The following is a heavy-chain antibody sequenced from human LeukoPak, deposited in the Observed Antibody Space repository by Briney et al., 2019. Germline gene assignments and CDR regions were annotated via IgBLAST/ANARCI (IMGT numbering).Heavy chain of an antibody. Sequence: GGSLRLSCAASGFTFSSYSMSWVRQAPGKGLEWVANIKQDGSDKYYVDSVKGRFTISRDNAKNSLYLQMNSLRAEDTAVYYCAREARRESSGWFVEYWGQGTLVTVSS. CDR2: IKQDGSDK. V-gene: IGHV3-7*01. CDR1: GFTFSSYS. CDR3: AREARRESSGWFVEY. D-gene: IGHD6-19*01. J-gene: IGHJ4*02.